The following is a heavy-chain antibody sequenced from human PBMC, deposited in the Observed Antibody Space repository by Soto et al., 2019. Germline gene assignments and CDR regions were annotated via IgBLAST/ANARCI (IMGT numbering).Heavy chain of an antibody. CDR3: ARQMGAARLGYAMDV. CDR1: GYSFTSYW. J-gene: IGHJ6*02. D-gene: IGHD6-6*01. Sequence: GESLKISCKGSGYSFTSYWIGWVRQMPGKGLEWMGIIYPGDSDTRYSPSFQGQVTISADKSISTAYLQWSSLKASDTAMYYCARQMGAARLGYAMDVWGQGTTVTVSS. CDR2: IYPGDSDT. V-gene: IGHV5-51*01.